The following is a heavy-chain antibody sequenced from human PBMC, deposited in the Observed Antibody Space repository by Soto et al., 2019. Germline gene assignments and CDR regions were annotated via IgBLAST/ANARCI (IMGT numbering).Heavy chain of an antibody. CDR3: PRDPPGRYCSGGSCYGMDV. D-gene: IGHD2-15*01. V-gene: IGHV3-33*01. Sequence: QVQLVESGGGVVQPGRSLRLSCAASGFTFSSYGMHWVRQAPGKGLEWVAVIWYDGSNKYYADSVKGRFTISRDNSKNTLYLQMNSLRAEDTAVYYCPRDPPGRYCSGGSCYGMDVWGQGTTVTVSS. CDR2: IWYDGSNK. CDR1: GFTFSSYG. J-gene: IGHJ6*02.